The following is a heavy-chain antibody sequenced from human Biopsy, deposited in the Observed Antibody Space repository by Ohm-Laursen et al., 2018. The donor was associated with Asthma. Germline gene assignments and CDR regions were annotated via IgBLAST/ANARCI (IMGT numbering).Heavy chain of an antibody. CDR2: MYHSGSP. V-gene: IGHV4-39*01. D-gene: IGHD3-22*01. Sequence: TLSLTCSVSGGSITSSSYYWGWIRQPPGKGMEWIGSMYHSGSPYYHPSLKSRATISVDTSKHQLSLKMSSVTAADTAVYFCVRHQYSSSWSTFDYWGQGALVTVSS. CDR1: GGSITSSSYY. J-gene: IGHJ4*02. CDR3: VRHQYSSSWSTFDY.